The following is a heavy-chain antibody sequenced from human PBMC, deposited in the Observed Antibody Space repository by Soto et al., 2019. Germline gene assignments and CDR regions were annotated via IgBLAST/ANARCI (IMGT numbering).Heavy chain of an antibody. CDR3: ARELAAGGGMDV. D-gene: IGHD6-13*01. CDR2: IWYDGSNK. CDR1: GFTFSSYG. V-gene: IGHV3-33*01. J-gene: IGHJ6*03. Sequence: GGSLRLSCAASGFTFSSYGMHWVRQAPGKGLEWVAVIWYDGSNKYYADSVKGRFTISRDNSKNTLYLQMNSLRAEDTAVYYCARELAAGGGMDVWGKGTTVTVSS.